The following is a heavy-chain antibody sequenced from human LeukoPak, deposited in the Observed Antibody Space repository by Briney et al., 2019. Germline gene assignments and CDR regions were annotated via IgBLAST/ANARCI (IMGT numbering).Heavy chain of an antibody. CDR2: ISYDGSNK. CDR3: AKALGTTPWFDP. V-gene: IGHV3-30*18. D-gene: IGHD1-1*01. J-gene: IGHJ5*02. CDR1: GFTFSSYG. Sequence: PGGSLRLSCAASGFTFSSYGMHWVRQAPGKGLEWVAVISYDGSNKYYADSVKGRFTISRDNSKNTLYLQMNSLRAEDTAVYYCAKALGTTPWFDPWGQGTLVTVSS.